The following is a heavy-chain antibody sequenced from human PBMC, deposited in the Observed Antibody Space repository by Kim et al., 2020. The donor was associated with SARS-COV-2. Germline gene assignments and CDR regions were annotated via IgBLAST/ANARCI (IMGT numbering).Heavy chain of an antibody. Sequence: GGSLRLSCAASGFTFSSYGMTWVRQAPGKGLEWVSRIGGSGSTYYAVSVKGGFTISRDNSKNTLSLQMNSLRAEDTAVYYCVKFRGALNYNYHMDVGGKG. CDR1: GFTFSSYG. D-gene: IGHD3-16*01. CDR2: IGGSGST. V-gene: IGHV3-23*01. J-gene: IGHJ6*03. CDR3: VKFRGALNYNYHMDV.